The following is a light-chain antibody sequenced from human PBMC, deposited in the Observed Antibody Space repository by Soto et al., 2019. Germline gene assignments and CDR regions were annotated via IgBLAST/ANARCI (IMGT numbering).Light chain of an antibody. CDR3: GTWDSSLSAHV. J-gene: IGLJ1*01. CDR1: SSNIGNNY. V-gene: IGLV1-51*01. CDR2: DNN. Sequence: SVLTQPPSVSAAPGQKVTISCSGSSSNIGNNYVSWYQQLPGTAPKLLIYDNNKRPSGIPDRFSDSKSGTSATLGITGLQTGDEADYYCGTWDSSLSAHVFGTGTKV.